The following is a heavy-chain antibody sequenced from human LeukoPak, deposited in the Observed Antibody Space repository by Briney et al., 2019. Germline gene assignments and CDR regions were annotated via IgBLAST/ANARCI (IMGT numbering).Heavy chain of an antibody. D-gene: IGHD3-10*01. Sequence: ASVKVSCKASGYTSTSYGISWVRQAPGQGLEWMGWISAYNGNTNYAQKLQGRVTMTTDTSTSTAHMELRSLRSDDTAVYYCARYYGSGSPIDYWGQGTLVTVSS. CDR3: ARYYGSGSPIDY. J-gene: IGHJ4*02. V-gene: IGHV1-18*01. CDR1: GYTSTSYG. CDR2: ISAYNGNT.